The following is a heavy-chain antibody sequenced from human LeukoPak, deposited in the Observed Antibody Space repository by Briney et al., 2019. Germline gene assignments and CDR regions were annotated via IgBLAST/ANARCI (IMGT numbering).Heavy chain of an antibody. CDR3: AKWMVRRDFWSGAFDI. CDR1: GFTFSSYA. Sequence: PGGSLRLSCAASGFTFSSYAMTWVRQAPGKGLEWVSAISGSGYNSYYAASVKGRFTISRDNSKNTLFLQMNSLRGEDTAIYYCAKWMVRRDFWSGAFDIWGQGTMVTV. J-gene: IGHJ3*02. D-gene: IGHD3-3*01. CDR2: ISGSGYNS. V-gene: IGHV3-23*01.